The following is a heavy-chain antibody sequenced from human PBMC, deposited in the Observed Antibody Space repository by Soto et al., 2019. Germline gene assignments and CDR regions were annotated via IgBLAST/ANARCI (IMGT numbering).Heavy chain of an antibody. J-gene: IGHJ4*02. CDR2: ISATGGST. CDR3: AKGPILGEWPPRGFDC. CDR1: GFTFSNYA. V-gene: IGHV3-23*01. D-gene: IGHD3-16*01. Sequence: GGSLRLSCAASGFTFSNYALNWVRQAPGKGLEWVSLISATGGSTYYADSVQGRFTISRDNSKSTLYLQMNSLRAEDTAVYYCAKGPILGEWPPRGFDCWGQGTLVTVSS.